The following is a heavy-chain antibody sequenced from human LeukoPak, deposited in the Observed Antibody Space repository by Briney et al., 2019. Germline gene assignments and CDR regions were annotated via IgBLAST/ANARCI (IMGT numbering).Heavy chain of an antibody. V-gene: IGHV3-23*01. CDR2: ITDSGGGT. J-gene: IGHJ4*02. Sequence: GGSLRLSCAASGFTFSGYSMNWVRQAPGKGLEWVSTITDSGGGTYHADSVKGRFTISRDNSKNTLYLQMNSLRGEDTAIYFCATHAPKNGDDDYWGQGTLVTVSS. CDR1: GFTFSGYS. CDR3: ATHAPKNGDDDY. D-gene: IGHD4-17*01.